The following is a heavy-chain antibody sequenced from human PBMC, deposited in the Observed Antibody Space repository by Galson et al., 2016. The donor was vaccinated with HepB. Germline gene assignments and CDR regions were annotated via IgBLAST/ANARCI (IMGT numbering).Heavy chain of an antibody. D-gene: IGHD3-10*01. Sequence: CAISEDSVYNNGAAWVWIRQSPSRGLEWLGRTFYRSTWENHYAGSVKNRITISPDISRNQFSLHLNSVTPEDTAVYYCARAVMLGRGMDVWGQGTTVTVSS. CDR2: TFYRSTWEN. CDR1: EDSVYNNGAA. V-gene: IGHV6-1*01. J-gene: IGHJ6*02. CDR3: ARAVMLGRGMDV.